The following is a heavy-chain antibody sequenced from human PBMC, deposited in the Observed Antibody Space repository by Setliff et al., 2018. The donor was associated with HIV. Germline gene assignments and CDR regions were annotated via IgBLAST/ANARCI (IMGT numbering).Heavy chain of an antibody. CDR3: ARAPRLTMIRGVFDY. CDR2: IIPFTGTT. D-gene: IGHD3-10*01. V-gene: IGHV1-69*16. J-gene: IGHJ4*02. CDR1: GGTFNTYT. Sequence: SVKVSCKASGGTFNTYTITWVRQAPGQGLEWMGGIIPFTGTTNYAQKFQGRVTITTDESRSIVYMVVSSLRSEDTAVYYCARAPRLTMIRGVFDYWGQGTLVTVSS.